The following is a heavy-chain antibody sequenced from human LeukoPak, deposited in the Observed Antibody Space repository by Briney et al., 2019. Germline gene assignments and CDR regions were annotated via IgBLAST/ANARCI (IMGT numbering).Heavy chain of an antibody. J-gene: IGHJ4*02. CDR3: ARVQGYYYASGSSYYFDY. V-gene: IGHV3-7*01. CDR2: IKQDGSEK. D-gene: IGHD3-10*01. Sequence: GGSLRLSCAAPGFTFSSYWMTWIRQAPGKGLEWVANIKQDGSEKYYVDSVKGRFTISRDNAKNSLYLQMNSLRAEDTAVYYCARVQGYYYASGSSYYFDYWGQGTLVTVSS. CDR1: GFTFSSYW.